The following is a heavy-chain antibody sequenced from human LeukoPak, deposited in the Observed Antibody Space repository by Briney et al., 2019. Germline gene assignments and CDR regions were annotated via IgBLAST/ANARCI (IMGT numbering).Heavy chain of an antibody. D-gene: IGHD3-22*01. V-gene: IGHV1-18*01. CDR2: ISGYNGNT. CDR3: ARGFPPRMYYDSSGYYSYYFDY. J-gene: IGHJ4*02. Sequence: GASVKVSCKASGYTFTSHGVIWVRQAPGQGLEWMGWISGYNGNTKYAQKVQGRVTMTTDTSTRTAYMELRSLRSDDTAVYYCARGFPPRMYYDSSGYYSYYFDYWGQGTLVTVSS. CDR1: GYTFTSHG.